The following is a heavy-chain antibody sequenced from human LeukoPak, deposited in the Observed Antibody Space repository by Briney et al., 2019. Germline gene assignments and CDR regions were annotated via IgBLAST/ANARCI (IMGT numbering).Heavy chain of an antibody. CDR1: GGSINTYY. D-gene: IGHD3-22*01. J-gene: IGHJ4*02. CDR3: ARGGRLLGKFDY. Sequence: PSETLSLTCTVSGGSINTYYWSWIRQPPGKGLEWIGYIYYSGSTNYNPSLKSRVTISVDTSTNQFSLKLSSVTAADTAVYFCARGGRLLGKFDYWGQGTLVTVSS. CDR2: IYYSGST. V-gene: IGHV4-59*01.